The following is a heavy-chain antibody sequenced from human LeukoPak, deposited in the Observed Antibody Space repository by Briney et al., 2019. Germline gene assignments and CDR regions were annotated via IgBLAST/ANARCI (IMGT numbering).Heavy chain of an antibody. CDR1: GFTFSSYE. CDR2: ITGSGDTI. J-gene: IGHJ4*02. D-gene: IGHD3-10*01. V-gene: IGHV3-48*03. Sequence: PGGSLRLSCSASGFTFSSYEMNWVRQAPGKRLEWISYITGSGDTIYYADSVKGRFTISRDNSKNTLYLQMNSLRAEDTAVYYCAKDPGGSGLFDYWGQGTLVTVSS. CDR3: AKDPGGSGLFDY.